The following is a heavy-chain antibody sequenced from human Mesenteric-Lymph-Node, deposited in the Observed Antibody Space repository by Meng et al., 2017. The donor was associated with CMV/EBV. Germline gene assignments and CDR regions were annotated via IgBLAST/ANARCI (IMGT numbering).Heavy chain of an antibody. J-gene: IGHJ5*02. D-gene: IGHD1-26*01. CDR1: GFTSSSYA. CDR2: FSGGGGST. CDR3: ASSPKPKWELLS. Sequence: SCAASGFTSSSYAMSWVRQAPGKGLEWVSGFSGGGGSTYYADSVKGRFTISRDNSNNTLYLQMNSLRAEDTAVYYCASSPKPKWELLSWGQGTLVTVSS. V-gene: IGHV3-23*01.